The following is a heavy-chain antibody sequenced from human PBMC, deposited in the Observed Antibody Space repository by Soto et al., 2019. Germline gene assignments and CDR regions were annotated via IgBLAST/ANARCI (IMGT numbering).Heavy chain of an antibody. D-gene: IGHD3-16*01. Sequence: QVQLVQSGAEVKKPGASVKVSCKASGYTFSRSGISWVRQAPGQGLEWMGWINGYNGNTNYTQKMQGRITMTTDTPPSTAYMDLRSLRSDDTSVYYCARMGDVPYYYYGMDVWGQGTTVIVSS. V-gene: IGHV1-18*01. CDR3: ARMGDVPYYYYGMDV. J-gene: IGHJ6*02. CDR1: GYTFSRSG. CDR2: INGYNGNT.